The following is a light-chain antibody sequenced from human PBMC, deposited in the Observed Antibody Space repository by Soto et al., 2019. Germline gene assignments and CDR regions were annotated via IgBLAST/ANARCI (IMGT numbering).Light chain of an antibody. CDR1: QSVDSN. CDR2: RTS. J-gene: IGKJ2*01. Sequence: EIVLTQSPATLSVSPGERVTLSCRASQSVDSNLAWYQQKPGQAPRLLIYRTSTRATGIPARFSGSGAGTEFTLTISSLQSEDFAVYSCQQYNNYPQTFGQGTKLEI. CDR3: QQYNNYPQT. V-gene: IGKV3-15*01.